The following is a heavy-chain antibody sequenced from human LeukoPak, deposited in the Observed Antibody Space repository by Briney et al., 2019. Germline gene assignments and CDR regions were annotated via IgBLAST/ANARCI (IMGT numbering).Heavy chain of an antibody. CDR1: GYKFTNYW. CDR2: IYPGDSDT. V-gene: IGHV5-51*01. Sequence: GESLKISCKGSGYKFTNYWIGWVRQMPGKGLEWMEIIYPGDSDTRYSPSFQGQVTISADKSISTAYLQWSSLEASDSAMYYCVRHGSSDFYGINVWGQGTTVTVSS. J-gene: IGHJ6*02. D-gene: IGHD6-25*01. CDR3: VRHGSSDFYGINV.